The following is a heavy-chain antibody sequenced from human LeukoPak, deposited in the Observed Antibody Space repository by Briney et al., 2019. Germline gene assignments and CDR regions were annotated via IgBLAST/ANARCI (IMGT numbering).Heavy chain of an antibody. CDR2: ISGTGGTT. J-gene: IGHJ4*02. V-gene: IGHV3-23*01. Sequence: GGSLRLSCAASGFTFNNYAMTWVRQAPGKGLEWVSAISGTGGTTYYSDSVKGRFTISRDNSKNTLYLQMNSLRAEDTALYYCAKDKVVRGVIIRCYFDYWGQGTLVTVSS. CDR1: GFTFNNYA. D-gene: IGHD3-10*01. CDR3: AKDKVVRGVIIRCYFDY.